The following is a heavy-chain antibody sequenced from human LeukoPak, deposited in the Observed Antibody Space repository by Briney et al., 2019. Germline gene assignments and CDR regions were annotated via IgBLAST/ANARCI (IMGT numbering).Heavy chain of an antibody. Sequence: KSSETLSLTCTVSGGSISSRSYYWGWIRQPPGKGLEWIGNVHSSGSIYYNPSLKSRVTISVDTSNNQFSLKLNSVTAADTAVYYCARSGTALVTIDYWGQGTLVTVSS. CDR1: GGSISSRSYY. D-gene: IGHD5-18*01. V-gene: IGHV4-39*01. J-gene: IGHJ4*02. CDR2: VHSSGSI. CDR3: ARSGTALVTIDY.